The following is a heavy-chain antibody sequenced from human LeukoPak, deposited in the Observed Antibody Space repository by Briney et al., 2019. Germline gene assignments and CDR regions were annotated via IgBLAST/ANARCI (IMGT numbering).Heavy chain of an antibody. D-gene: IGHD5-12*01. CDR3: ARARYSGYDYNPYFDY. Sequence: SETLSLTCTVSGGSISSSSYYWGWIRQPPGKGLEWIGEINHSGSTNYNPSLKSRVTISVDTSKNQFSLKLSSVTAADTAVYYCARARYSGYDYNPYFDYWGQGTLVTVSS. CDR1: GGSISSSSYY. CDR2: INHSGST. J-gene: IGHJ4*02. V-gene: IGHV4-39*07.